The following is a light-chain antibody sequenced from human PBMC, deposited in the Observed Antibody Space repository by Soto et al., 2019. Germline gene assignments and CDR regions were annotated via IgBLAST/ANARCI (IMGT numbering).Light chain of an antibody. CDR3: QQYDILPLA. CDR2: DAS. J-gene: IGKJ4*01. V-gene: IGKV1-33*01. CDR1: QDISIY. Sequence: DIQMTQSPSSLSASVGDRVAITCQASQDISIYLNWYQQKPGKAPKLLIYDASSLETGVPSRFSGSGSGTDFTFTISSLQPEDIATYYCQQYDILPLAFGGGTKVEIK.